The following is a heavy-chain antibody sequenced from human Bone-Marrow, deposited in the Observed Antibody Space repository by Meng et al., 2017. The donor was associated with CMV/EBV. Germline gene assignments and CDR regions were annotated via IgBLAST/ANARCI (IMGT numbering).Heavy chain of an antibody. CDR1: GLTFSTYS. CDR3: AKSVGARGGVYYFDY. Sequence: SGLTFSTYSMNWVRQAPGKGLEWVAVIWYDGSNKYYADSVKGRFTISRDNSKNTLYLQMNSLRAEDTAVYYCAKSVGARGGVYYFDYWGQGTLVTVSS. CDR2: IWYDGSNK. D-gene: IGHD1-26*01. J-gene: IGHJ4*02. V-gene: IGHV3-33*08.